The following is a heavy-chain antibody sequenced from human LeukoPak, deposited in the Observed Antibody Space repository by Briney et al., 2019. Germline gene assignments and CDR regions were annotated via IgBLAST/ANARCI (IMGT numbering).Heavy chain of an antibody. Sequence: PGGSLRLSCIGSGFPFSDYEMNWVRQAPGQGLEWVSYISSSGGTIYYADSVKGRFTISRDNPKNSLYLQVNSLRAEDTAVYYCARADVGPFDPWGQGTLVTVSS. V-gene: IGHV3-48*03. J-gene: IGHJ5*02. D-gene: IGHD3-10*02. CDR3: ARADVGPFDP. CDR2: ISSSGGTI. CDR1: GFPFSDYE.